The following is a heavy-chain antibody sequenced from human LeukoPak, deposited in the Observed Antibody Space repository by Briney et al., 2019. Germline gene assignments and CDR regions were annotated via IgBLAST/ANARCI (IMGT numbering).Heavy chain of an antibody. CDR2: ITSSSSYM. CDR1: GFTFSTYS. CDR3: TKDFDWLSGDRFEY. D-gene: IGHD3-9*01. J-gene: IGHJ4*02. V-gene: IGHV3-21*01. Sequence: SGGSLRLSCAASGFTFSTYSMNWVRQAPGKGLEWVSSITSSSSYMYFADSVKGRFTISRDNAKNSLSLQMNSLRAEDTAVYYCTKDFDWLSGDRFEYWGQGTLVTVSS.